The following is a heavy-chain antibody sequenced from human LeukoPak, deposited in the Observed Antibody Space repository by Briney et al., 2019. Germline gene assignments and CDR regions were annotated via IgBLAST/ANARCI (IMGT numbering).Heavy chain of an antibody. CDR1: GFTFSRYS. D-gene: IGHD3-10*01. V-gene: IGHV3-7*01. J-gene: IGHJ4*02. CDR3: ASFGKAVSYFDY. CDR2: IKQDGSEK. Sequence: GGSLRLSCTVSGFTFSRYSMNWVRQAPGKGLEWVANIKQDGSEKYYVDSVKGRFTISRDNAKNSLYLQMNSLRAEDTAVYYCASFGKAVSYFDYWGQGTLVTVSS.